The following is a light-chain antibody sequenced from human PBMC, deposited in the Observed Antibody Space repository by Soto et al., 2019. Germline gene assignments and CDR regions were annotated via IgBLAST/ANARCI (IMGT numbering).Light chain of an antibody. CDR2: DAS. Sequence: DIQMTQSPSSVSASVGDRVTITCRASQGISSWLAWYQRKPGKAPKLLIYDASSLQSGVPPRLSGSGFGTYFTLPISSLQPEDFATYYCQQANSFPPTFGPGTKVHIK. J-gene: IGKJ3*01. CDR1: QGISSW. CDR3: QQANSFPPT. V-gene: IGKV1-12*01.